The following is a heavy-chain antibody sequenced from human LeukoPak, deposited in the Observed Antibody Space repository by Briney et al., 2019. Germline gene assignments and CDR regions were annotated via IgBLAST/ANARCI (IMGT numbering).Heavy chain of an antibody. D-gene: IGHD2-2*01. Sequence: GGSLRLSCAAPGFTFSSYWMHWVRQAPGKGLEWVSAISGSGGSTYYADSVKGRFTISRDNSKNTLYLQMNSLKTEDTAVYYCTTAPYQLLFPYYYYYMDVWGKGTTVTVSS. V-gene: IGHV3-23*01. CDR3: TTAPYQLLFPYYYYYMDV. CDR1: GFTFSSYW. J-gene: IGHJ6*03. CDR2: ISGSGGST.